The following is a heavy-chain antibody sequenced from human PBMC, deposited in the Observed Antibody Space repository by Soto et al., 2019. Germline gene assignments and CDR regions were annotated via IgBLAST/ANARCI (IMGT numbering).Heavy chain of an antibody. V-gene: IGHV4-4*07. CDR1: GGSISSYY. D-gene: IGHD2-2*01. Sequence: QVQLQESGPGLVNPSETLSLTCTVSGGSISSYYWSWIRQPAGKGLEWIGRIYTSGSTNYNPSLKSRVTMSVDTSKNQLSLKLSSVTAADTAVYYCARDVVVVPAARYNWFDPWGQGTLVTVSS. CDR3: ARDVVVVPAARYNWFDP. J-gene: IGHJ5*02. CDR2: IYTSGST.